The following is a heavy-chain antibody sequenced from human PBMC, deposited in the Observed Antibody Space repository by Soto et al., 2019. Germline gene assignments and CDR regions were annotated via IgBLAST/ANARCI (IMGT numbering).Heavy chain of an antibody. J-gene: IGHJ4*01. CDR2: ISVSGTST. V-gene: IGHV3-23*01. D-gene: IGHD3-10*01. Sequence: PGGSLRLSCAGPGFTFSAYGMSWVRQAPGKGLEWVSGISVSGTSTYYADSVKGRFTISRDNSKNTLYLQMKRLRAEDTALYYCAKDWTRGSGGYPDYFDYWGHGTLVTVSS. CDR3: AKDWTRGSGGYPDYFDY. CDR1: GFTFSAYG.